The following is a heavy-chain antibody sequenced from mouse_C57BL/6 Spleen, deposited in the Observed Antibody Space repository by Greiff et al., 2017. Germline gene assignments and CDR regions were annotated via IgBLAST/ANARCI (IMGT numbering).Heavy chain of an antibody. D-gene: IGHD3-2*02. CDR3: ARNPQVRLREDYYAMDY. Sequence: EVQLQQSGPELVKPGASVKISCKASGYTFTDYYMNWVKQSPGQSLEWIGDINPNDGGTSYNQKFKGKATLTVDTSSSTAYMELRSLTSEDSAVYYCARNPQVRLREDYYAMDYWGQGTTVTVSS. CDR1: GYTFTDYY. V-gene: IGHV1-26*01. J-gene: IGHJ4*01. CDR2: INPNDGGT.